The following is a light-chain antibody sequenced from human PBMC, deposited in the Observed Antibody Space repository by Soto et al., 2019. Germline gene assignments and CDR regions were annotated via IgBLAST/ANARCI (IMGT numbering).Light chain of an antibody. CDR3: QTWGTGIPGV. Sequence: QSVLTQSPSASASLGASVKLTCTLSSGHSSYAIAWHQQQPEKGPRYLMKLNSDGSHSKGDGIPDRFSGSSSGAERYLTISSIQSEDEADYYCQTWGTGIPGVFGGGTKLTVL. CDR1: SGHSSYA. V-gene: IGLV4-69*01. CDR2: LNSDGSH. J-gene: IGLJ3*02.